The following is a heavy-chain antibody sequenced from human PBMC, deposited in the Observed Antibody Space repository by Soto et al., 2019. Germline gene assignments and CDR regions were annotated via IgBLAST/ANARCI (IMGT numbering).Heavy chain of an antibody. V-gene: IGHV3-53*02. J-gene: IGHJ6*02. CDR3: ASDQGIAASGTADLYYSYGMDV. CDR2: IYSGGST. Sequence: EVQLVETGGGLIQPGGSLRLSCAASGFTVSSNYMSWVRQAPGKGLEWVSVIYSGGSTYYADSMKGRFTISRDNSKNTLYLQMTSLRAEATAVYYCASDQGIAASGTADLYYSYGMDVWGQGTTVTVSS. D-gene: IGHD6-13*01. CDR1: GFTVSSNY.